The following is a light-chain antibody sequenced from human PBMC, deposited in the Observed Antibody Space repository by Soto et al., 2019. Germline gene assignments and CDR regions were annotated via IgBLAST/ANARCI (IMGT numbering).Light chain of an antibody. J-gene: IGLJ1*01. CDR3: SSYTSSSTLYV. Sequence: QSVLTQPASVSGSPGQSITISCTGTSSDVGGYNYVSWYQQHPGKAPKLMIYDVSNRPSGVSNRFSGSKSGNTASLTISGLQAEDEGDYYCSSYTSSSTLYVFGTGTQLTVL. V-gene: IGLV2-14*01. CDR1: SSDVGGYNY. CDR2: DVS.